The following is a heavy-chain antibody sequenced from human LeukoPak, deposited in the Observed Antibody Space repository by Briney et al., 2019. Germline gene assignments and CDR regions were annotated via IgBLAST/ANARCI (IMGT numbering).Heavy chain of an antibody. CDR1: GFTFDDYT. CDR3: AKNRGLGYGSGSYPSEYYFDY. V-gene: IGHV3-43*01. CDR2: ISWDGGST. J-gene: IGHJ4*02. Sequence: QPGGSLRLSCAASGFTFDDYTMHWVRQAPGKGLEWVSLISWDGGSTYYADSVKGRFTISRDNSKNSLYLQVNSLRTEDTALYYCAKNRGLGYGSGSYPSEYYFDYWGQGTLVTVSS. D-gene: IGHD3-10*01.